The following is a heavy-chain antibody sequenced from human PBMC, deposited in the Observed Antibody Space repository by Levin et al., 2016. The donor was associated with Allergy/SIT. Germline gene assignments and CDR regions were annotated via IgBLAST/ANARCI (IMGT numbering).Heavy chain of an antibody. J-gene: IGHJ4*02. Sequence: WIRQPPGKGLEWVAVISYDGSNKYYADSVKGRFTISRDNSKNTMYLQMTSLRVEDTAVYYCANGGGSSGLAVGGDWGQGTLVTVSS. V-gene: IGHV3-30*18. CDR2: ISYDGSNK. CDR3: ANGGGSSGLAVGGD. D-gene: IGHD6-19*01.